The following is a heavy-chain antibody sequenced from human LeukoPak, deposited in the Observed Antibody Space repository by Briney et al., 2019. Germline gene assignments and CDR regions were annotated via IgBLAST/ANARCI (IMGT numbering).Heavy chain of an antibody. V-gene: IGHV3-7*03. D-gene: IGHD3-3*01. Sequence: GGSLRLSCAASGFTFSSYWMSWVRQAPGEGLEWVANIKQDGSEKYYVDSVKGRFTISRDNSKNTLYLQMNSLRAEDTAVYYCAKDPRLWIDEDYWGQGTLVTVSS. CDR3: AKDPRLWIDEDY. CDR1: GFTFSSYW. J-gene: IGHJ4*02. CDR2: IKQDGSEK.